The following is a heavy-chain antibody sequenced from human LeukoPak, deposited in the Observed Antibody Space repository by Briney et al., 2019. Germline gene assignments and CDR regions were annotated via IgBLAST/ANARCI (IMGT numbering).Heavy chain of an antibody. D-gene: IGHD5-12*01. V-gene: IGHV1-69*04. CDR3: ARDLYSGYDSGY. Sequence: ASVKVSCKASGGTFSSYAISWVRQAPGQGLEWMGRIIPILGIANYAQKFQGRVTITADKSTSTAYMELSSLRSEDTAVYYCARDLYSGYDSGYWGQGTLVTVSS. CDR2: IIPILGIA. CDR1: GGTFSSYA. J-gene: IGHJ4*02.